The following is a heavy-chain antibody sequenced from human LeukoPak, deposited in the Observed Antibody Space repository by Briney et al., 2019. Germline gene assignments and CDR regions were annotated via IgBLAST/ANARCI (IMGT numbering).Heavy chain of an antibody. V-gene: IGHV4-59*01. CDR1: GGSISSYY. CDR3: ARGLTYYYDSSGCLFDY. J-gene: IGHJ4*02. CDR2: IYYSGST. Sequence: SETLSLTCTVSGGSISSYYWSWIRQPPGKGLEWIGYIYYSGSTNYNPSLKSRVTISVDTSKNQFSLKLSSVTAADTAVYYCARGLTYYYDSSGCLFDYWGQGTLVTVSS. D-gene: IGHD3-22*01.